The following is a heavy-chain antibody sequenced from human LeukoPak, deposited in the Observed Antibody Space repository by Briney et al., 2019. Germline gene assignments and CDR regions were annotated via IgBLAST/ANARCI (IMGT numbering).Heavy chain of an antibody. V-gene: IGHV4-30-2*01. D-gene: IGHD3-3*01. Sequence: SQTLSLTCAVSGGSISSGGYSWSWIRQPPGKGLEWIGYIYHSGSTYYNPSLKSRVTISVDRSKNQFSLKLSSVTAADTAVYFCARVTLFGDAFDIWGQGTMVTVSS. CDR2: IYHSGST. CDR1: GGSISSGGYS. J-gene: IGHJ3*02. CDR3: ARVTLFGDAFDI.